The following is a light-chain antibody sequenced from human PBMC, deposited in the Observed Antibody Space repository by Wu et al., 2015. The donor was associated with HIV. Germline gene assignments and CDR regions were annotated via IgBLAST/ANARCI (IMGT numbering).Light chain of an antibody. J-gene: IGKJ5*01. CDR1: QSVSASY. CDR3: QQYGDSPVT. Sequence: ENVLTQSPATLSLSPGQRATLSCRSSQSVSASYLAWYQKKPGQSPRLVVYGASKRAANIPDRFGGSGSGTDFILTISELEPEDFGIYYCQQYGDSPVTFGQGTRLE. V-gene: IGKV3-20*01. CDR2: GAS.